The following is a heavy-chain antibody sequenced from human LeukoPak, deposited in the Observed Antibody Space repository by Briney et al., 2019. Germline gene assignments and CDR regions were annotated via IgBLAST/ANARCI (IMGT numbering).Heavy chain of an antibody. CDR1: GIPFSDYY. V-gene: IGHV3-48*02. CDR3: ARCRDPYYYDSSTYPAT. Sequence: GGSLRLSCVVSGIPFSDYYMNWVRQAPGKGLEWVSYISSGSNTIYYADSVKGRFTISRDNAKNSLFLQMNSLRDEDTAVYYCARCRDPYYYDSSTYPATWGQGTLVTVSS. J-gene: IGHJ4*02. CDR2: ISSGSNTI. D-gene: IGHD3-22*01.